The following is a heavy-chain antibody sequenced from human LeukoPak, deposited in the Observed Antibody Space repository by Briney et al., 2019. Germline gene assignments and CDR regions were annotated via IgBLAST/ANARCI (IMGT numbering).Heavy chain of an antibody. CDR3: AREYYRLSRFSMVGGVRRNDYFDY. D-gene: IGHD3-10*01. Sequence: GGSLRLSCAASGFTFSSYWMSWVRQAPGKGLEWVANIKQDGSEKYYVDSVKGRFTISRDNAKNSLYLQMNSLRAEDTAVYYCAREYYRLSRFSMVGGVRRNDYFDYWGRGVLVTVSS. V-gene: IGHV3-7*01. J-gene: IGHJ4*02. CDR2: IKQDGSEK. CDR1: GFTFSSYW.